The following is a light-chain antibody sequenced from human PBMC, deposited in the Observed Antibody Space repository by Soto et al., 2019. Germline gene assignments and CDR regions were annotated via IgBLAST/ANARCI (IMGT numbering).Light chain of an antibody. CDR3: QQYYSIPYT. CDR1: QSVLSSSNNKNF. Sequence: DIVMTQSPDSLAVSLGERATINCKSSQSVLSSSNNKNFLAWYQQKPGQSPKLLIYWASTRESGVPDRFSGSGSGTDFTPTISSLQAEDVAVYYCQQYYSIPYTFGQGTKLEIK. J-gene: IGKJ2*01. V-gene: IGKV4-1*01. CDR2: WAS.